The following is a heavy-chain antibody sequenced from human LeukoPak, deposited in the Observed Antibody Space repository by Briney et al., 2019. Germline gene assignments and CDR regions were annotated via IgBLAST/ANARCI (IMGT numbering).Heavy chain of an antibody. CDR1: GYSFTGSA. V-gene: IGHV7-4-1*02. J-gene: IGHJ6*03. CDR3: ARAFLGYCSGGSCYSGDFYYYYYMDV. CDR2: INTNTGNP. Sequence: ASVKVSCKASGYSFTGSAMNWVRQAPGQGLEWMGWINTNTGNPTYAQGFTGRFVFSLDTSVSTAYLQISSLKAEDTAVYYCARAFLGYCSGGSCYSGDFYYYYYMDVWGKGTTVTVSS. D-gene: IGHD2-15*01.